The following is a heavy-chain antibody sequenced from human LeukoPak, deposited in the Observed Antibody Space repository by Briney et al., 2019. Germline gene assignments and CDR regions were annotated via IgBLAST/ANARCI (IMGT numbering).Heavy chain of an antibody. CDR2: IYTSGST. J-gene: IGHJ5*02. Sequence: SETLSLTCTVSGGSISSYYWSWIRQPAGKGLEWIGRIYTSGSTNYNPSLKSRVTMSVDTSKNQCSLKLSSVTAADTAVYYCARGGEAAAGTKNWFDPWGQGTLVTVSS. CDR1: GGSISSYY. V-gene: IGHV4-4*07. CDR3: ARGGEAAAGTKNWFDP. D-gene: IGHD6-13*01.